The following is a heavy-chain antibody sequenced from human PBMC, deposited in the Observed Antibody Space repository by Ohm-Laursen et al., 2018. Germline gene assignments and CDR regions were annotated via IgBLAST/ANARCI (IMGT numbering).Heavy chain of an antibody. V-gene: IGHV4-59*07. CDR1: GGSISSYY. CDR3: ARYTAPKYYYGMDV. J-gene: IGHJ6*02. CDR2: IYYSGST. D-gene: IGHD1-1*01. Sequence: SDTLSLTYTVSGGSISSYYWSWIRQPPGKGLEWIGYIYYSGSTNYNPSLKSRVTISVDTSKNQFSLKLNSVTAADTAVYYCARYTAPKYYYGMDVWGQGTTVTVSS.